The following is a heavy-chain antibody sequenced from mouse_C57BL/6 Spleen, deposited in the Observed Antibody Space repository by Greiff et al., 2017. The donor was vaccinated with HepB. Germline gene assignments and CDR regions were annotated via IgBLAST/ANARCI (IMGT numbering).Heavy chain of an antibody. CDR1: GYTFTSYW. CDR3: AKCYYYGSSPGWYAMDY. CDR2: IYPGSGST. D-gene: IGHD1-1*01. V-gene: IGHV1-55*01. Sequence: QVQLKQPGAELVKPGASVKMSCKASGYTFTSYWITWVKQRPGQGLEWIGDIYPGSGSTNYNEKFKSKATLTVDTSSSTAYMQLSSLTSEDSAVYYCAKCYYYGSSPGWYAMDYWGQGTSVTVSS. J-gene: IGHJ4*01.